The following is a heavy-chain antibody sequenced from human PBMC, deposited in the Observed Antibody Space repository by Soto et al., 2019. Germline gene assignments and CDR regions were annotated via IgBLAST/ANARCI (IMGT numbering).Heavy chain of an antibody. CDR2: ISSRSDI. V-gene: IGHV3-21*01. J-gene: IGHJ4*02. D-gene: IGHD3-10*01. CDR3: AKSFSSTMVRGVTTFDY. Sequence: PGGSLRLSCVGSGFTFSTYSINWVRQAPGKGLEWVSSISSRSDIYYADSVKGRFTISRDNAKNSVSLQMNSLRAEDTAVYYCAKSFSSTMVRGVTTFDYWGQGTLVTVSS. CDR1: GFTFSTYS.